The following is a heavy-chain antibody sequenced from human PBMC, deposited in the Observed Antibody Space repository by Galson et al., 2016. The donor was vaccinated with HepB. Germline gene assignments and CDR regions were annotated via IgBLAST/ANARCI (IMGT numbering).Heavy chain of an antibody. CDR2: IRSKTYGGTA. V-gene: IGHV3-49*03. J-gene: IGHJ4*02. CDR1: GFTFGDYD. Sequence: SLRLSCAGSGFTFGDYDMSWFRQAPGKGLEWVSFIRSKTYGGTADYAASVKGRFIISRDDSKSIAYLQMNSLKTEDTAMYYCTNGYRSGISCYRRVMAMIDYWGQGTLVTVSS. CDR3: TNGYRSGISCYRRVMAMIDY. D-gene: IGHD2-15*01.